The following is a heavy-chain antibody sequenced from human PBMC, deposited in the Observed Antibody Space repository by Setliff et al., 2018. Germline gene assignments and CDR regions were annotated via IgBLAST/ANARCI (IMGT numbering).Heavy chain of an antibody. CDR2: IFPGDSDV. Sequence: PGESLTISCKGSGYSFTTYWIDWVRQMPGKGLEWMGMIFPGDSDVRYSPSFQGQVTISAANSITTAYLQWSSLKASDTAMYYCARHGNYGDYSNDWGQGTRVTVSS. D-gene: IGHD4-17*01. CDR1: GYSFTTYW. V-gene: IGHV5-51*01. CDR3: ARHGNYGDYSND. J-gene: IGHJ4*02.